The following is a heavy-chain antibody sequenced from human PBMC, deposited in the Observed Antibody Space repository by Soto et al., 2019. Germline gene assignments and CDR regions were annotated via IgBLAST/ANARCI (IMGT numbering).Heavy chain of an antibody. D-gene: IGHD6-6*01. J-gene: IGHJ5*02. CDR2: IIPIFGTA. CDR3: ARDPRAARSRGPYNWFDP. Sequence: GASVKVSCKASGGTFSSYAISWVRQAPGQGLEWMGGIIPIFGTANYAQKFQGRVTITADESTSTAYMELSSLRSEDTAVYYCARDPRAARSRGPYNWFDPWGQGTLVTVSS. CDR1: GGTFSSYA. V-gene: IGHV1-69*13.